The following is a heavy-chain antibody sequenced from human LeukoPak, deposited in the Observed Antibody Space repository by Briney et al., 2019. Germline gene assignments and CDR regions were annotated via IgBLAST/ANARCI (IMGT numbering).Heavy chain of an antibody. CDR3: ARHGESDVLLWFGDYAFDI. CDR2: MYYRGST. V-gene: IGHV4-30-4*08. Sequence: PSETLSLTCTVSGGSISSGDYYWSWIRQPPGKGLEWIGYMYYRGSTYYNPSLKSRVTISVATSKSQFSLKLSSVTAADPAVYYCARHGESDVLLWFGDYAFDIWGQGTMVTVSS. J-gene: IGHJ3*02. D-gene: IGHD3-10*01. CDR1: GGSISSGDYY.